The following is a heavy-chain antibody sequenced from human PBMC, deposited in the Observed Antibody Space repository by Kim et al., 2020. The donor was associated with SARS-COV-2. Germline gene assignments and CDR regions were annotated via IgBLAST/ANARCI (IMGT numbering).Heavy chain of an antibody. J-gene: IGHJ4*02. V-gene: IGHV7-4-1*02. CDR2: INTNTGNP. D-gene: IGHD3-10*01. Sequence: ASVKVSCKASGYTFTSYAMNWVRQAPGQGLEWMGWINTNTGNPTYAQGFTGRFVFSLDTSVSTAYLQISSLKAEDTAVYYCARGGYGSGYKWSYYFDYWGQGTLVTVSS. CDR3: ARGGYGSGYKWSYYFDY. CDR1: GYTFTSYA.